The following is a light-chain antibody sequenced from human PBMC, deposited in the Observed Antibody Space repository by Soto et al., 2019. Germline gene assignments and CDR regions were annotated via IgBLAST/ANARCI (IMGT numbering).Light chain of an antibody. J-gene: IGKJ1*01. CDR1: QSVSSK. Sequence: EIVMTQAPATLSVSTGGRATLCCRASQSVSSKLAWYQPKPGQAPRIIMYGASTRATGIPARFSGSGSGTEWTLTICRLQSEDVAVYYCQQYNNWLRTFGQGTRVDI. CDR2: GAS. CDR3: QQYNNWLRT. V-gene: IGKV3-15*01.